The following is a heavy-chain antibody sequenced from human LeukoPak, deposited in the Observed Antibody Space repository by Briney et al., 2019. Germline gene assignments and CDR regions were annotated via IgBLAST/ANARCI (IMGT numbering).Heavy chain of an antibody. V-gene: IGHV4-61*08. Sequence: SETLSLTCDVSGGSISSFGYSWSWIRQPPGKGLEWIGYIHTSWRTNYNPSLNSRVTISIDTSQNQFSLKVYSVTTADTAVYYCARLAPHEIPNNYYYYMDVWGKGTTVTVSS. D-gene: IGHD2-21*01. CDR1: GGSISSFGYS. CDR3: ARLAPHEIPNNYYYYMDV. J-gene: IGHJ6*03. CDR2: IHTSWRT.